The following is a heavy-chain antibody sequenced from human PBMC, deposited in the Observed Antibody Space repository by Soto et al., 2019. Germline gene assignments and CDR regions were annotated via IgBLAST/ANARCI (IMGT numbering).Heavy chain of an antibody. V-gene: IGHV3-7*01. CDR2: IKQDGSEK. CDR1: GFTFSSNW. J-gene: IGHJ4*02. D-gene: IGHD4-17*01. CDR3: ARERSQYYFDY. Sequence: PGGSLRLSCAASGFTFSSNWMSWVRQAPGKGLEWVANIKQDGSEKYYVDSVKGRFTISRDNAKNSLYLQMNSLRAEDTAVYYCARERSQYYFDYWGQGTLVTVSS.